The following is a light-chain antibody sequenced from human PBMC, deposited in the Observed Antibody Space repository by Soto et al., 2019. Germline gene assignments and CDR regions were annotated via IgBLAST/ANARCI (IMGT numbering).Light chain of an antibody. J-gene: IGKJ1*01. CDR3: QQYGSQSWT. CDR2: GAS. Sequence: EIVLTQSPGTLSLSLGERATLSCRASQSVVSSYLAWYQQKPGQAPSLLIYGASSRATGVPDRFSGSGSGTDFTLTISRLEPEDFAVYYCQQYGSQSWTFGQGTKVEIK. V-gene: IGKV3-20*01. CDR1: QSVVSSY.